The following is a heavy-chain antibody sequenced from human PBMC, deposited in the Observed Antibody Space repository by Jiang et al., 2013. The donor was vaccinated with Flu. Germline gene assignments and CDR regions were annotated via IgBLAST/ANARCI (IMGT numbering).Heavy chain of an antibody. J-gene: IGHJ4*02. V-gene: IGHV4-39*01. Sequence: PGLVKPSETLSLTCTVSGGSISSSSYYWGWIRQPPGKGLEWIGSIYYSGSTYYNPSLKSRVTISVDTSKNQFSLKLSSVTAADTAVYYCARHPIAVAYVDYWGQGTLVTVSS. CDR1: GGSISSSSYY. CDR3: ARHPIAVAYVDY. D-gene: IGHD6-19*01. CDR2: IYYSGST.